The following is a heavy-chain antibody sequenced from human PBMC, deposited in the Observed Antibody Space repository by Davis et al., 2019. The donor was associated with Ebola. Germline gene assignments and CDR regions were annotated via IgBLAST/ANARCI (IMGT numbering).Heavy chain of an antibody. CDR2: INSGGST. V-gene: IGHV3-23*01. CDR3: AKSRGGSCYSSVDY. Sequence: GESLKISCAAPGFTFSSYSMNWVRQAPGKGLEWVSGINSGGSTYYVGSVKGRFTISRDNSKNTLYLQMNSLRAEDTALYYCAKSRGGSCYSSVDYWGQGTLATVSS. D-gene: IGHD2-15*01. CDR1: GFTFSSYS. J-gene: IGHJ4*02.